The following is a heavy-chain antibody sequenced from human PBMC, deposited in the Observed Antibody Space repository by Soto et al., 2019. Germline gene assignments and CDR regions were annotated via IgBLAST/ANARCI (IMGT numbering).Heavy chain of an antibody. CDR3: ATFSSYTGMDV. CDR2: IYSGDSDT. V-gene: IGHV5-51*01. CDR1: GYRSTNYW. J-gene: IGHJ6*02. Sequence: GESLKISCKGSGYRSTNYWIAWVRQMSGEGLEWMGIIYSGDSDTRYSQSCQGQVTISVDKSISTAYLQWSSLKASDTAMYYCATFSSYTGMDVWGQGTTVTVS. D-gene: IGHD6-6*01.